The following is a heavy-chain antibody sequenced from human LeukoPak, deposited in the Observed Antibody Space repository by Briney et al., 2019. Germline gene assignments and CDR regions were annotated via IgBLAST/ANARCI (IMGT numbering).Heavy chain of an antibody. Sequence: ASVMVSCKTSGYTFTGYYVHWVRRAPGQGLEWMGRINPNSGDTNYAQKFQGRVTMTRDTSISTAYMELSRLRSDDTAVYYCARDYCGGDCFPDYWGQGTLVTVSS. J-gene: IGHJ4*02. CDR2: INPNSGDT. V-gene: IGHV1-2*06. CDR1: GYTFTGYY. CDR3: ARDYCGGDCFPDY. D-gene: IGHD2-21*02.